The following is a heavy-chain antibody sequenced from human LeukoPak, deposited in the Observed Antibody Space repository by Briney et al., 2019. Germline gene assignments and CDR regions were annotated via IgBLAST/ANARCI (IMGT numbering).Heavy chain of an antibody. CDR1: GGSISSGGYS. Sequence: PSETLSLTCAVSGGSISSGGYSWSWIRQPPGKGLEWIGYIYHSGSTYYNPSLKSRVTISVDRSKNQFSLKLSSVTAADTAVYYCARFGYYYDSGGYPPEAFDIWGQGTMVTVSS. J-gene: IGHJ3*02. CDR2: IYHSGST. V-gene: IGHV4-30-2*01. CDR3: ARFGYYYDSGGYPPEAFDI. D-gene: IGHD3-22*01.